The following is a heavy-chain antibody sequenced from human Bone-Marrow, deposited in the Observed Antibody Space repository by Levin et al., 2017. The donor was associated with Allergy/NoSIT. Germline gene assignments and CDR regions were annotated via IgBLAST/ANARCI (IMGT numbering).Heavy chain of an antibody. Sequence: SQTLSLTCAVSGAPFGAFHWSWIRQPPGKALEWIGEINHSGSTNYNPSFKSRITISHDTSKKQLSLRLSSVTAADTAVYYCARGVFEFDSGSYYNSGFQHWGQGTLVTVSS. V-gene: IGHV4-34*01. D-gene: IGHD3-10*01. J-gene: IGHJ1*01. CDR3: ARGVFEFDSGSYYNSGFQH. CDR2: INHSGST. CDR1: GAPFGAFH.